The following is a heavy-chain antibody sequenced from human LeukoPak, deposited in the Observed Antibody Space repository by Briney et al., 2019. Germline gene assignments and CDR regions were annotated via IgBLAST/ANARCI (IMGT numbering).Heavy chain of an antibody. D-gene: IGHD3/OR15-3a*01. Sequence: SVKVSCKASGGTFSSYTISWVRQAPGQGLEWMGRIIPILGIANYAQKFQGRVTITADKSTSTAYMELSSLRSEDTAVYYCARWTDTYYFDYWGQGTLAPSPQ. CDR2: IIPILGIA. CDR3: ARWTDTYYFDY. CDR1: GGTFSSYT. J-gene: IGHJ4*02. V-gene: IGHV1-69*02.